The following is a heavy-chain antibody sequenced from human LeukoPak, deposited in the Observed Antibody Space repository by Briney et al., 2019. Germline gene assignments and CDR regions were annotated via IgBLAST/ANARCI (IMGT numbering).Heavy chain of an antibody. J-gene: IGHJ5*02. CDR1: GFTFSNYA. V-gene: IGHV3-23*01. Sequence: GGSLRLSCAASGFTFSNYAMSWVRQAPGKGLEWVSTISGSGGSTYYADSAKGRFTISRDNAKNSLYLQMNSLRAEDTAVYYCAKDNTMVRGVIIRWFDPWGQGTLVTVSS. D-gene: IGHD3-10*01. CDR3: AKDNTMVRGVIIRWFDP. CDR2: ISGSGGST.